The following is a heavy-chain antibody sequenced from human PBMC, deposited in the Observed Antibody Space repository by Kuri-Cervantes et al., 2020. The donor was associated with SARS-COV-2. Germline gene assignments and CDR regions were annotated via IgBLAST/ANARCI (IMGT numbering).Heavy chain of an antibody. CDR3: ARDGNDCSGSTCYYYYYYYGMDV. V-gene: IGHV3-23*01. CDR2: ISGSGGST. CDR1: GFTFSSYA. Sequence: GESLKISCAASGFTFSSYAMSWVRQAPGKGLEWVSAISGSGGSTYYADSVKGRFTISRDNSKNTLYLQMNSLRAEDTAVYYCARDGNDCSGSTCYYYYYYYGMDVWGQGTTVTVSS. J-gene: IGHJ6*02. D-gene: IGHD2-2*01.